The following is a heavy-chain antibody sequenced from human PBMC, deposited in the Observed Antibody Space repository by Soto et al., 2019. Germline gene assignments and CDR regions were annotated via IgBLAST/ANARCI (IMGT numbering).Heavy chain of an antibody. J-gene: IGHJ6*02. D-gene: IGHD1-26*01. CDR1: GGSISSSNW. CDR2: IYHSGST. CDR3: ARVSGSYYYGMDV. Sequence: QVQLQESGPGLVKPSGTLSLTCAVSGGSISSSNWWSWVRQPPGKGREWIGEIYHSGSTNYNPSLKSRVPISVDKSKNHFSLKLSSVTAADTAVYYCARVSGSYYYGMDVWGQGTTVTVSS. V-gene: IGHV4-4*02.